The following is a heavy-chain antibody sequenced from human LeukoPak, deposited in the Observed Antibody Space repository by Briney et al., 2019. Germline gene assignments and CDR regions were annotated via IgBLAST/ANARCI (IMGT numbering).Heavy chain of an antibody. CDR1: GFTFNNYA. V-gene: IGHV3-23*01. CDR2: VSGSGGST. CDR3: AKSRSSLSSGYYFYYGMDV. D-gene: IGHD3-22*01. Sequence: GGPRRLSCAASGFTFNNYAMSWVRQAPGKGLEWLSSVSGSGGSTFYADSVKGRFTISRDNSKNTVFLKMNSLRAEDTAVYYCAKSRSSLSSGYYFYYGMDVWGQGTTVTVSS. J-gene: IGHJ6*02.